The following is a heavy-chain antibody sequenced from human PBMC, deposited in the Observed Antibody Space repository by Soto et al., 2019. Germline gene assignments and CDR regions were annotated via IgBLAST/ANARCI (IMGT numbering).Heavy chain of an antibody. D-gene: IGHD3-22*01. Sequence: ASVKVSFKASGYTFTSYGISWLRQAPGQGLEWMGWISAYNGNTNYAQKLQGRVTMTTDTSTSTAYMGPRSLRSDDTAVYYCARVYDSSGYSYGPPDYWGQGTLVTVSS. CDR2: ISAYNGNT. V-gene: IGHV1-18*04. CDR3: ARVYDSSGYSYGPPDY. CDR1: GYTFTSYG. J-gene: IGHJ4*02.